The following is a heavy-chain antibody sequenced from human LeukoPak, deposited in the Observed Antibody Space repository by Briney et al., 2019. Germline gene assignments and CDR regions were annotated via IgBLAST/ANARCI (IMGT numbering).Heavy chain of an antibody. CDR1: GFTFSSYS. CDR3: ARGPLGAPGVDFDY. CDR2: ISSSSSYI. V-gene: IGHV3-21*01. J-gene: IGHJ4*02. Sequence: PGGSLRLSCAASGFTFSSYSMNWVRQAPGKGLEWVSSISSSSSYIYYADSVKGRFTISRDNAKNSLYVQMNSLRAEDTAVYYRARGPLGAPGVDFDYWGQGTLVTVSS. D-gene: IGHD1-26*01.